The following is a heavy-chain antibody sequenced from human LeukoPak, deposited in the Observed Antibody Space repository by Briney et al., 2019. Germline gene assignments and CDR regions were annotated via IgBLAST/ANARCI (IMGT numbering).Heavy chain of an antibody. CDR2: ISGSGGST. CDR3: AKEGVPAAKRRNFFDY. V-gene: IGHV3-23*01. CDR1: GFTFSSYA. Sequence: GGSLRLSCAASGFTFSSYAMSWVRQAPGKGLEWVSAISGSGGSTYYADSVKGRFTISRDNSKNTLYLQMNSLRAEDTAVYYCAKEGVPAAKRRNFFDYWGQGTLVTVSS. D-gene: IGHD2-2*01. J-gene: IGHJ4*02.